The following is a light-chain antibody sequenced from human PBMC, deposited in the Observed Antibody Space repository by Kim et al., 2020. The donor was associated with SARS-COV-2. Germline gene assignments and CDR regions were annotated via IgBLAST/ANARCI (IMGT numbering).Light chain of an antibody. J-gene: IGLJ3*02. CDR3: GTWDSSLSAGV. CDR2: DNN. V-gene: IGLV1-51*01. Sequence: QSVLTQPPSVSAAPGQKVTISCSGSSSNIGNNYVSWYQQLPGTAPKLLIYDNNKRPSGIPDRFSGPKSGTSATLGITGLQTGDEADYYCGTWDSSLSAGVFGGGTQLTVL. CDR1: SSNIGNNY.